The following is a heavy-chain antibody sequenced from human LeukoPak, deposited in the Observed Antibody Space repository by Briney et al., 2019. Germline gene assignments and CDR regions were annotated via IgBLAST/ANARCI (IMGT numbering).Heavy chain of an antibody. D-gene: IGHD2-21*01. CDR2: INPNSGGT. J-gene: IGHJ5*02. Sequence: ASVTVSCKTSGYSFTDYYMHWVRQAPGQGLEWMGWINPNSGGTSSAQKFQGRVTMTRDTSITTVYMEVSWLTSDDTATYYCARADRLDGGPYLIGPWGQGTLVTVSS. CDR3: ARADRLDGGPYLIGP. CDR1: GYSFTDYY. V-gene: IGHV1-2*02.